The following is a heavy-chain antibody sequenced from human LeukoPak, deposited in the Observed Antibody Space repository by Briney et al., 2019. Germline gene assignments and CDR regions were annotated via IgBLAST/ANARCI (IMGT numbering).Heavy chain of an antibody. Sequence: QAGGSLRLSCAASGFTFSSYAMHWVRQAPGKGLEWVAVISYDGSNKHYADSVKGRFTISRDNSKKILYLQMNSLRAEDTAVYYCGKEVERHFDLKYWGQGTLVTVSS. CDR1: GFTFSSYA. CDR2: ISYDGSNK. J-gene: IGHJ4*02. V-gene: IGHV3-30-3*01. CDR3: GKEVERHFDLKY.